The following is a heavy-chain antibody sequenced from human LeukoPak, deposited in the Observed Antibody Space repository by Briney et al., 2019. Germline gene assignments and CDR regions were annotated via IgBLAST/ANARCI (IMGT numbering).Heavy chain of an antibody. Sequence: PGGSLRLSCAASGFTFSSYAMHWVRQAPGKGLGWVAVISYDGSNKYYADSVKGRSTISRDNSKNTLYLQMNSLRAEDTAVYYCARGEPYYDFWSGYYVRMVAFDIWGQGTMVTVSS. CDR2: ISYDGSNK. CDR1: GFTFSSYA. CDR3: ARGEPYYDFWSGYYVRMVAFDI. V-gene: IGHV3-30*04. D-gene: IGHD3-3*01. J-gene: IGHJ3*02.